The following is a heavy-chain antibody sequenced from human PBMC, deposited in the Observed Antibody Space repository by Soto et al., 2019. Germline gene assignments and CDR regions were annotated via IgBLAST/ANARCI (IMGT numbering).Heavy chain of an antibody. Sequence: QVQLVQSGAEVKKPGASVKVSCKASGYTFTSYGISWVRQAPGQGLEWMGWISAYNGNTNYAQKLQGRVTMTTDTSTSTAYMELRSLRCDDTAVYYCARDLMTTVTTSGNYYGMDVWGQGTTVTVSS. CDR2: ISAYNGNT. CDR1: GYTFTSYG. V-gene: IGHV1-18*04. D-gene: IGHD4-4*01. J-gene: IGHJ6*02. CDR3: ARDLMTTVTTSGNYYGMDV.